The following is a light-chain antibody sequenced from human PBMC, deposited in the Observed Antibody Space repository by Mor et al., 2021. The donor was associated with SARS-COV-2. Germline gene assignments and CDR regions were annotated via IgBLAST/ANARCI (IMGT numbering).Light chain of an antibody. CDR2: AAS. CDR1: QSIDDY. CDR3: QQRYSPPIT. J-gene: IGKJ5*01. V-gene: IGKV1-39*01. Sequence: RVTLTCRASQSIDDYLTWYQHKPGKAPKLLMYAASSLQSGVPSRFSGSGSGTDFTLTISSLQPEDSATYYCQQRYSPPITFGQ.